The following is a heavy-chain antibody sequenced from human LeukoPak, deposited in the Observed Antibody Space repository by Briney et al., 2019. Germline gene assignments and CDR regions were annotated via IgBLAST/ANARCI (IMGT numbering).Heavy chain of an antibody. CDR2: ISHSGSSI. Sequence: QPGGSLRLSCVASGFTFSNYLMNWVRQAPGKGLEWVSGISHSGSSIYYADSVKGRFTISRDNSKNTLYLQMDRLRVEDTAVYYCAMALDYWGQGTLVTVPS. J-gene: IGHJ4*02. CDR3: AMALDY. CDR1: GFTFSNYL. V-gene: IGHV3-23*01.